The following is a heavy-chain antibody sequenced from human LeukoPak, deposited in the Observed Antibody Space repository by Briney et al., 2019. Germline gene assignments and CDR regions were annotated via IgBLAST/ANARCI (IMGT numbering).Heavy chain of an antibody. CDR2: ISYDGSNK. D-gene: IGHD3-10*01. V-gene: IGHV3-30*04. Sequence: GGSLRLSCAASGFTFSSYAMHWVRQAPGKGLEWVAVISYDGSNKYYADSVKGRFTISRDNSKNTLYLQMNSLRAEDTAVYYCARDSVGNVLLWFGEFFAFDIWGQGTMVTVSS. J-gene: IGHJ3*02. CDR1: GFTFSSYA. CDR3: ARDSVGNVLLWFGEFFAFDI.